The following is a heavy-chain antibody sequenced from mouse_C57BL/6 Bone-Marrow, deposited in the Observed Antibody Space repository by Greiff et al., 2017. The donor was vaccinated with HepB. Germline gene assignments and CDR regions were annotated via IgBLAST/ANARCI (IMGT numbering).Heavy chain of an antibody. J-gene: IGHJ1*03. Sequence: QVQLQQPGAELVRPGSSVKLSCKASGYTFTSYWMDWVKQRPGQGLEWIGNIYPSDSETHYNQKFKDKATLTADKSSSTAYMQLSSLTSEDSAVYFCARGDYGSSLYWYFDVWGTGTTVTVSS. CDR3: ARGDYGSSLYWYFDV. CDR2: IYPSDSET. CDR1: GYTFTSYW. D-gene: IGHD1-1*01. V-gene: IGHV1-61*01.